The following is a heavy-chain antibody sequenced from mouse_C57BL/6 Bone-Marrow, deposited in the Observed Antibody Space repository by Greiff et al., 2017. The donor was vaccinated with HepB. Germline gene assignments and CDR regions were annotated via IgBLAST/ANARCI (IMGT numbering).Heavy chain of an antibody. J-gene: IGHJ3*01. D-gene: IGHD1-1*01. V-gene: IGHV1-81*01. CDR1: GYTFTSYG. Sequence: QVQLQQSGAELARPGASVKLSCKASGYTFTSYGISWVKQRTGQGLEWIGEIYPSSGNTYYNEKFKGKATLTADKSSSTAYMGLRSLTSEDSAVYFCARGTTVVAPFAYWGQGTLVTVSA. CDR3: ARGTTVVAPFAY. CDR2: IYPSSGNT.